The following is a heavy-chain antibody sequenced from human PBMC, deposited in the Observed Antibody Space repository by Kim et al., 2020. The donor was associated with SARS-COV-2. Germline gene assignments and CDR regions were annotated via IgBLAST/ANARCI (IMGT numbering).Heavy chain of an antibody. CDR1: GFTFRNYV. V-gene: IGHV3-74*01. CDR3: ARLNEEFDC. Sequence: GGSLRLSCATSGFTFRNYVMHWVRQAPGKGLVWVARISGVGSVTNYADSVKGRFSVSRDNARNTVFLQMDSLRAEDTGVYYCARLNEEFDCWGLGTLVTV. CDR2: ISGVGSVT. J-gene: IGHJ5*01.